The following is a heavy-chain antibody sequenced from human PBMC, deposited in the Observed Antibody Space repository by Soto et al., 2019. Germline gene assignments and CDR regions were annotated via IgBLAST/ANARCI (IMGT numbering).Heavy chain of an antibody. D-gene: IGHD3-3*01. CDR3: AICYDFWSGYSPAPYYYYYGMDV. CDR2: IKQDGSEK. CDR1: GFTFSSYW. J-gene: IGHJ6*02. V-gene: IGHV3-7*01. Sequence: GGSLRLSCAASGFTFSSYWMSWVRQAPGKGLEWVANIKQDGSEKYYVDSVKGRFTISRDNAKNSLYLQMNSLRAEDTAVYYCAICYDFWSGYSPAPYYYYYGMDVWGQGTTVTVSS.